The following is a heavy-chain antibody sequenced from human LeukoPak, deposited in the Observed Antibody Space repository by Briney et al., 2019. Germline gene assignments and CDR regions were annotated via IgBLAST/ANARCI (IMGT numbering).Heavy chain of an antibody. Sequence: PGESLKISCKGSGYTLTSYWIGWVRQVPGKGLDWMGIIHPGDYDTIYSPSLQGQVTISVHKSVNTDYLQWISLKASDSGMYYCARLVVVNANYWYFDLWGRGTQVTGSS. D-gene: IGHD2-21*01. CDR1: GYTLTSYW. CDR2: IHPGDYDT. J-gene: IGHJ2*01. CDR3: ARLVVVNANYWYFDL. V-gene: IGHV5-51*01.